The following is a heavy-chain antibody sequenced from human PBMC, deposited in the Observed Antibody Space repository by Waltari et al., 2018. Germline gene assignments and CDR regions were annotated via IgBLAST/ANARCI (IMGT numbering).Heavy chain of an antibody. CDR3: ATDNNRQAFNI. V-gene: IGHV4-4*07. J-gene: IGHJ3*02. Sequence: QVQLQESGPGLVKPSETLSLTCPVSSVSINTSYWNWIRQPAGRGLEWIGRIYSGGSSNYNPSLKSRVTMSVDTSKSQLSLKLNSVTAADTAVYYCATDNNRQAFNIWGQGILVTVSS. CDR2: IYSGGSS. D-gene: IGHD1-20*01. CDR1: SVSINTSY.